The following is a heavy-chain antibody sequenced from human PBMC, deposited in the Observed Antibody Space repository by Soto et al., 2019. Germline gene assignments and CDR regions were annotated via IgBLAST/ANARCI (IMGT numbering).Heavy chain of an antibody. J-gene: IGHJ5*02. CDR1: GFTFSSYA. CDR2: ISGSGGST. D-gene: IGHD3-22*01. Sequence: GXSLXXXXAASGFTFSSYAMSWVRQAPGKGLEWVSAISGSGGSTYYADSVKGRFTISRDNSKNTLYLQMNSLRAEDTAVYYCAKDPVRDSSGYYYHNWFDPWGQGTLVTVSS. CDR3: AKDPVRDSSGYYYHNWFDP. V-gene: IGHV3-23*01.